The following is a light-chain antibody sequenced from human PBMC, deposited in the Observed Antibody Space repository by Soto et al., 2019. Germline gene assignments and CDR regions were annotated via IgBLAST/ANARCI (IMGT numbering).Light chain of an antibody. CDR3: SSYTSISTVV. CDR2: EVS. J-gene: IGLJ3*02. V-gene: IGLV2-14*01. CDR1: NSDVGGYNY. Sequence: QSALTQPASVSGSPGQSITISCTGTNSDVGGYNYVSWYQQHPGKAPKLMIYEVSNRPSGVSNRFSGSKSGNTASLTISGLQAEDEANYYCSSYTSISTVVFGGGTKLTVL.